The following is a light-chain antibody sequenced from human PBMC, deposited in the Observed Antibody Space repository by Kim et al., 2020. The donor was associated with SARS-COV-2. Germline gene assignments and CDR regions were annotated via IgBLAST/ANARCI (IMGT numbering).Light chain of an antibody. CDR2: GAS. CDR3: QQYNNWLWT. Sequence: VSPGERATLSCRVSQSVSSNLAWYQQKPGQAPRLLIYGASTRATGIPARFSGSGSGTEFTLTISSLQSEDFAVYYCQQYNNWLWTFGQGTKVDIK. V-gene: IGKV3D-15*01. CDR1: QSVSSN. J-gene: IGKJ1*01.